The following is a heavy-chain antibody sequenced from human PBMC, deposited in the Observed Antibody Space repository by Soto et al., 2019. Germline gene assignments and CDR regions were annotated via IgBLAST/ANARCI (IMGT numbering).Heavy chain of an antibody. V-gene: IGHV1-69*01. CDR2: IIPSFNRP. J-gene: IGHJ4*02. CDR1: GGTFSSFV. CDR3: ATSKVGYSFGRPFDF. D-gene: IGHD5-18*01. Sequence: QVQLVQSGAEVKKPGSSVKVSCTASGGTFSSFVISWVRQAPGQGPEWMGGIIPSFNRPNYAQKFQGRVTITADESTTASCMELSSLRSGHTAVYYCATSKVGYSFGRPFDFWGQGTLVSVSS.